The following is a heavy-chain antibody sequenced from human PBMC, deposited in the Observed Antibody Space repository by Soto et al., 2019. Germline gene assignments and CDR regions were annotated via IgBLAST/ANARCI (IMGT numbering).Heavy chain of an antibody. V-gene: IGHV1-2*02. D-gene: IGHD3-22*01. J-gene: IGHJ6*02. CDR3: ARGRYYYDRSGYPYYYGMDV. CDR1: GYTFTGYY. Sequence: ASVKVSCKASGYTFTGYYMHWVRQAPGQGLEWMGWINPNSGGTNYAQKFQGRVTMTRDTSISTAYMELSRLRSDDTAVYYCARGRYYYDRSGYPYYYGMDVWGQGTTVTVSS. CDR2: INPNSGGT.